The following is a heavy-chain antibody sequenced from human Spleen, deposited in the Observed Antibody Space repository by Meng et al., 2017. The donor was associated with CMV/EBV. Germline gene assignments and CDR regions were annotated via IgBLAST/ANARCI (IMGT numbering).Heavy chain of an antibody. D-gene: IGHD5-18*01. J-gene: IGHJ3*02. V-gene: IGHV3-21*01. CDR1: GFTFSSYS. CDR3: ARFYSYADDAFDI. CDR2: ISSSSSYI. Sequence: GESLKISCAASGFTFSSYSMNWVRQAPGKGLEWVSSISSSSSYIYYADSVKGRFTISRDNAKNSLYLQMNSLRAEDTAVYHCARFYSYADDAFDIWGQGTMVTVSS.